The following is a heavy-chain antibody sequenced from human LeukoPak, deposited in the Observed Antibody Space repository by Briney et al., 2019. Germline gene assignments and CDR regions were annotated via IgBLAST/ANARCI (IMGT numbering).Heavy chain of an antibody. CDR3: ARTSGYYDSSGYYPFDY. V-gene: IGHV3-53*01. CDR1: GFTISSNY. CDR2: IYSGGST. J-gene: IGHJ4*02. D-gene: IGHD3-22*01. Sequence: GGSLRLSCAASGFTISSNYMSWVRQAPGKGLEWVSVIYSGGSTYYADSVKGRFTISRDNSKNTLYLQMNSLRAEDTAVYYCARTSGYYDSSGYYPFDYWGQGTLVTVSS.